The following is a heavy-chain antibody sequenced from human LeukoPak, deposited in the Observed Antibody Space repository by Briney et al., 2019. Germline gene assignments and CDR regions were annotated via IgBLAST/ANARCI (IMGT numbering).Heavy chain of an antibody. V-gene: IGHV1-2*02. CDR2: INPNTGGT. J-gene: IGHJ6*03. CDR1: VYTLTELA. Sequence: ASVNVSCKVSVYTLTELAIHWVRQAPGQGLEWMGWINPNTGGTNYAQRFQGRVTMTRDTSISTAYMDLSRLRSDDTAVYYCARGGLRVMVYRLYYMDVWGKGTTVTVSS. CDR3: ARGGLRVMVYRLYYMDV. D-gene: IGHD2-8*01.